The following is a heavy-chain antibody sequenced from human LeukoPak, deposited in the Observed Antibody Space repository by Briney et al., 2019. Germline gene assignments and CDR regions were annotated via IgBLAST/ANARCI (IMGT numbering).Heavy chain of an antibody. D-gene: IGHD3-10*01. Sequence: SVKVSCKASGVTFSSYTISWVRQAPGQGLEWMGRIIPILGRANYAQKFQGRVTITADKSTSTAYMELSSLRSEGTAVYYCAITMVRGVIYPWGQGTLVTVSS. CDR2: IIPILGRA. CDR3: AITMVRGVIYP. CDR1: GVTFSSYT. J-gene: IGHJ5*02. V-gene: IGHV1-69*02.